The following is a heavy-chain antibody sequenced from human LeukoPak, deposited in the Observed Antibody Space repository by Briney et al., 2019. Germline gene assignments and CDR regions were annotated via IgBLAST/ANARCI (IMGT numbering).Heavy chain of an antibody. J-gene: IGHJ6*03. Sequence: SVKVSCKASGGTFSSYAISWVRQAPGQGLEWMGRIIPIFGTANYAQKFQGRVTITTDESTSTAYMELSSLRSEDTAVYYCARDVTVAGTFTRQNYYYYYMDVWRKGTTVTVSS. CDR3: ARDVTVAGTFTRQNYYYYYMDV. D-gene: IGHD6-19*01. CDR1: GGTFSSYA. V-gene: IGHV1-69*05. CDR2: IIPIFGTA.